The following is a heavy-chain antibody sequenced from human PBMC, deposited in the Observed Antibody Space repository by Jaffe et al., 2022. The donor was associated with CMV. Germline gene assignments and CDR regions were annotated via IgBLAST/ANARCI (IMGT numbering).Heavy chain of an antibody. D-gene: IGHD3-10*01. CDR3: ARAAGFGELLSQRDYYYYMDV. Sequence: QVQLVQSGAEVKKPGASVKVSCKASGYTFTSYYMHWVRQAPGQGLEWMGIINPSGGSTSYAQKFQGRVTMTRDTSTSTVYMELSSLRSEDTAVYYCARAAGFGELLSQRDYYYYMDVWGKGTTVTVSS. V-gene: IGHV1-46*01. CDR2: INPSGGST. J-gene: IGHJ6*03. CDR1: GYTFTSYY.